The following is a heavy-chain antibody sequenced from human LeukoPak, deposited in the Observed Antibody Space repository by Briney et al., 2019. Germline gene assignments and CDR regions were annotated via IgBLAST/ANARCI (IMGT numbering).Heavy chain of an antibody. V-gene: IGHV1-8*01. J-gene: IGHJ5*02. CDR2: MNTNSGNT. CDR3: ARRRYSGYRPNWFDP. Sequence: DSVTVSRKASRYTLPRSANNSVRQATGPGLEWLGWMNTNSGNTGYAQKFQGRVTMTRNTSISTAYMELSSLRSEDTAVYYCARRRYSGYRPNWFDPWGQGTLVTVSS. CDR1: RYTLPRSA. D-gene: IGHD5-12*01.